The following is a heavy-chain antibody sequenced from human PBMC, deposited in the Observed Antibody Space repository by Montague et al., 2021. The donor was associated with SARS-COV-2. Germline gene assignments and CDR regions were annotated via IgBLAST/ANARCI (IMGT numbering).Heavy chain of an antibody. CDR2: ISYDVSNK. J-gene: IGHJ4*02. CDR1: GFTFNSYA. D-gene: IGHD3-10*01. Sequence: SLRLSCAASGFTFNSYAMHWVRQAPGKGLEWVAVISYDVSNKYXXXSXXGRFTISRDNSKNTLYLQMNSLRAEDTAVSYCARGDTMVRGVIIVDWGQGTLVTVSS. CDR3: ARGDTMVRGVIIVD. V-gene: IGHV3-30*04.